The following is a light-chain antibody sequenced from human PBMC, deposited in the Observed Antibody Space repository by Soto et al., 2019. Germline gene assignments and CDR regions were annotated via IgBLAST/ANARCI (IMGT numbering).Light chain of an antibody. Sequence: DIQMTQSPSSLSASVGDRVTITCRASQGISTYLNWYQQKPGKAPKVLIYAASSLHSGVPSRFSGSGSGTDCTRTISSLKHEDFATYYCQQSYSTPRTFGQGTKVDIK. CDR3: QQSYSTPRT. J-gene: IGKJ1*01. CDR1: QGISTY. V-gene: IGKV1-39*01. CDR2: AAS.